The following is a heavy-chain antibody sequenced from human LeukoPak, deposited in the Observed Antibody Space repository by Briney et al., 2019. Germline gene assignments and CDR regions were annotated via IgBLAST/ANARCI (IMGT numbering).Heavy chain of an antibody. V-gene: IGHV3-23*01. CDR1: GFTFSSCS. CDR2: ITGSGSNT. J-gene: IGHJ4*02. Sequence: GGSLRLSCAASGFTFSSCSMAWVRQAPGKGLEWVSTITGSGSNTYYADSVKGRFTISRDNSRDALYLQMHGLRADDTAVYFCGRALREVTDDCDYWGQGTLVTVSS. CDR3: GRALREVTDDCDY. D-gene: IGHD2-21*01.